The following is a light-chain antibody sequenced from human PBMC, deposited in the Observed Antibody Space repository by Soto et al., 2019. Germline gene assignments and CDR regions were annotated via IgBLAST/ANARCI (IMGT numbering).Light chain of an antibody. Sequence: EIVMTQSPATLSVSPGERANLSCRASQSVSSNLAWYQQKPGQAPRLLIYGASTRATGIPARFSGSGSGTEFTLTISSLQSEDFAVYYCQQYNNWPPLYTFGQGTKLAIK. CDR3: QQYNNWPPLYT. CDR2: GAS. V-gene: IGKV3-15*01. J-gene: IGKJ2*01. CDR1: QSVSSN.